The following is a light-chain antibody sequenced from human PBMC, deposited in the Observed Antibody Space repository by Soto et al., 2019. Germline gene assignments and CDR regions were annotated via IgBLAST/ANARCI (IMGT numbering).Light chain of an antibody. V-gene: IGKV1-5*03. J-gene: IGKJ4*01. CDR3: QEYNSHLLT. Sequence: DIQMTQSPSTLSASVGDRVTITCRASHSIDTWLAWYQQRPGRAPKLLIYKASSLESEGPSRFSGSGSGTEFILTISSLQPDDFATYYCQEYNSHLLTFGGGTRVEIK. CDR2: KAS. CDR1: HSIDTW.